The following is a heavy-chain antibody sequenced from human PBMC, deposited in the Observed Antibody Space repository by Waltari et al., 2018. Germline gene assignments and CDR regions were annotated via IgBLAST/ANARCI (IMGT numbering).Heavy chain of an antibody. V-gene: IGHV4-39*01. Sequence: QLQLQESGPGLVKPSETLSLTCTVSGGSISSSSYYWGWIRQPPGKGLEWIGSIYYSGTTYYHPSLKSRVTISVDTSKNQFSLKLSSVTAADTAVYYCATEPNSGSSGGGFDYWGQGTLVTVSS. J-gene: IGHJ4*02. D-gene: IGHD1-26*01. CDR1: GGSISSSSYY. CDR3: ATEPNSGSSGGGFDY. CDR2: IYYSGTT.